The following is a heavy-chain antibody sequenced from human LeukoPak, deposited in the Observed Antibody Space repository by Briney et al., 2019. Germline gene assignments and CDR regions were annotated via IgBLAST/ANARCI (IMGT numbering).Heavy chain of an antibody. CDR3: ARREYCSSRTCFEHIQH. D-gene: IGHD2-2*01. V-gene: IGHV4-34*01. CDR2: INHSGST. J-gene: IGHJ1*01. Sequence: PSETLSLTCGVYGGSFSYYYWNWIRQPPGKGLEWIAEINHSGSTNYNPSLKSRVTISVDTSKNQFSLKLTSVTAVDTAVYYCARREYCSSRTCFEHIQHWGQGTLVTVSS. CDR1: GGSFSYYY.